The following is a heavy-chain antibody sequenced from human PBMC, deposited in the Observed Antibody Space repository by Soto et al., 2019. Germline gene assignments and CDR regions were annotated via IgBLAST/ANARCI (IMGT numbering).Heavy chain of an antibody. V-gene: IGHV4-61*01. J-gene: IGHJ4*02. CDR1: GGSVSSVSYS. Sequence: PSETLSLTCTVSGGSVSSVSYSWSWIRQPPGKGLEGIGYIYYSGSTNYNPSLKSRVTISVDTSKNQFSLKLSSVTAADTAVYYCARRWLQLDDYWGQGTLVTVSS. CDR2: IYYSGST. CDR3: ARRWLQLDDY. D-gene: IGHD6-6*01.